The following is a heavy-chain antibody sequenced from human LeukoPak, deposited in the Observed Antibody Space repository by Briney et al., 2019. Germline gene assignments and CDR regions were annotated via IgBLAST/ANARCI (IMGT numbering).Heavy chain of an antibody. CDR2: IWYDGSTK. CDR3: ARVPPRRSWYMDV. V-gene: IGHV3-33*01. CDR1: GFTFSNFG. J-gene: IGHJ6*03. Sequence: QPGRSLRLSCTASGFTFSNFGIHWVRQAPGKGLEWVAVIWYDGSTKYYADSVKGRFAISRDTSKNTQYLQMNSLRAEDTAVYYCARVPPRRSWYMDVWGKGTTVTVSS.